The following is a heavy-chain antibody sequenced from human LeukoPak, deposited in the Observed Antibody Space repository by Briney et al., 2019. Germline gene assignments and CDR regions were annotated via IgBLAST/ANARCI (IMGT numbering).Heavy chain of an antibody. CDR3: ARHVLVYYYYYMDF. V-gene: IGHV4-59*08. CDR2: IYYDGYT. Sequence: SETLSLTCTVSGGSISSYYWSWIRQPPGKGLEWIGYIYYDGYTNYNPSLMSRVTIALDTSNIQLSLMVSSVTAADTSVNDCARHVLVYYYYYMDFWGKGTTVTVSS. D-gene: IGHD5/OR15-5a*01. CDR1: GGSISSYY. J-gene: IGHJ6*03.